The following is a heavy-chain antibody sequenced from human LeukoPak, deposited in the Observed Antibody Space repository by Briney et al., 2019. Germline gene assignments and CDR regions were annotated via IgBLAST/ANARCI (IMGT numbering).Heavy chain of an antibody. Sequence: SETLSLTCAVYGGSFSGYYWSWIRQPPGKGLEWIGEINHSGSTYYNPSLKSRVTISVDTSKNQFSLKLSSVTAADTAVYYCAREVGTYYYDSSGYYPNNWFDPWGQGTLVTVSS. V-gene: IGHV4-34*09. CDR3: AREVGTYYYDSSGYYPNNWFDP. CDR2: INHSGST. CDR1: GGSFSGYY. J-gene: IGHJ5*02. D-gene: IGHD3-22*01.